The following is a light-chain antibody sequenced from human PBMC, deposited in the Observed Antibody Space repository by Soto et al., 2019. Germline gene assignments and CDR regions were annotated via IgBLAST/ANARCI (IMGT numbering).Light chain of an antibody. CDR2: GAS. CDR3: QQYGRSPFT. Sequence: EIVLTQSPGTLSLSPGERATLSCRASQNVNSNFFAWYQQKAGQAPRLLIYGASSRATGIPGRFSGSGSGTDFTLTISRLEPEDFAVYYCQQYGRSPFTFGPGTKVDIK. CDR1: QNVNSNF. J-gene: IGKJ3*01. V-gene: IGKV3-20*01.